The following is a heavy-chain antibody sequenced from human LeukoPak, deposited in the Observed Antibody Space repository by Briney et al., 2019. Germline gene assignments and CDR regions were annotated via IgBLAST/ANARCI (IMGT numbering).Heavy chain of an antibody. CDR3: AREPADSVGATGRFPP. CDR1: GGTFSSYA. CDR2: IIPIFGTA. Sequence: SVKVSCKASGGTFSSYAISWVRQAPGQGLEWMGGIIPIFGTANYAQKFQGRVTITADESTSTAYMELSSLRSEDTAVYYCAREPADSVGATGRFPPWGQGTLVTVSS. D-gene: IGHD1-26*01. V-gene: IGHV1-69*01. J-gene: IGHJ5*01.